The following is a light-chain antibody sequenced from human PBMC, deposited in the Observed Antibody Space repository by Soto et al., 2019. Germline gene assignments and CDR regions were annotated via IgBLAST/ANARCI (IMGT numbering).Light chain of an antibody. Sequence: DIQMTQSPSTLSASVGDRVTITCRASQSIGSWLAWYQLKPGKAPKLMIYDASSLESGVPSRFTGSGSETEFTLTIISLQPDDVASYYCQQYYSYPLIFGGGTKVDIK. CDR1: QSIGSW. J-gene: IGKJ4*01. CDR3: QQYYSYPLI. CDR2: DAS. V-gene: IGKV1-5*01.